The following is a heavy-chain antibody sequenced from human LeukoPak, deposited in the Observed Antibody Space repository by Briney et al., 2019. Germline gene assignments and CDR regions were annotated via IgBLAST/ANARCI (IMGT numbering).Heavy chain of an antibody. CDR1: GFTFDDYA. D-gene: IGHD6-19*01. CDR2: ISWNSGSI. V-gene: IGHV3-9*01. CDR3: AKDGSGWTSTYFDY. Sequence: QTGGSLRLSCAASGFTFDDYAMHWVRQAPGKGLEWVSGISWNSGSIGYADSVKGRFTISRDNAKNSLYLQMNSLRAEDTALYYCAKDGSGWTSTYFDYWGQGTLVTVSS. J-gene: IGHJ4*02.